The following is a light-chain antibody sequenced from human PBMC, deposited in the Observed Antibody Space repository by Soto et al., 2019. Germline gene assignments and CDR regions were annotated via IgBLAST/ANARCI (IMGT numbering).Light chain of an antibody. Sequence: QSALTQPASVSGSPGQSITISCTGTGSDVGGYNFVSWYQQRPGKAPKLMIYEVSNRPSGVSNRFSGSKSGNTASLTISGLQVEDEADYYCSSCRGITALVFGGGTKLTVL. J-gene: IGLJ3*02. CDR2: EVS. CDR1: GSDVGGYNF. CDR3: SSCRGITALV. V-gene: IGLV2-14*03.